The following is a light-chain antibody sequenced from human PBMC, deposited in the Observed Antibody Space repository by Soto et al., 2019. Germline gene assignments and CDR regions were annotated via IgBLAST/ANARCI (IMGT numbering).Light chain of an antibody. CDR1: QSVRRY. CDR3: QLRTNWPSST. Sequence: EIVLTQSPATLSLSPGERATISCRASQSVRRYLAWYQQKPGQAPRLLIHDASNRATGIPARFSGSGSGTDFTLPISSLEPQDFAVYYCQLRTNWPSSTFGQGTRLEIK. J-gene: IGKJ5*01. CDR2: DAS. V-gene: IGKV3-11*01.